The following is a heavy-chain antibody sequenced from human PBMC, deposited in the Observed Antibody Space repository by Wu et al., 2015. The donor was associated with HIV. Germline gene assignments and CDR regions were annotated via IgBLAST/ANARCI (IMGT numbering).Heavy chain of an antibody. CDR3: ARDLEYSSSPYYYYYYMDV. D-gene: IGHD6-6*01. V-gene: IGHV1-18*01. CDR2: ISAYNGNT. Sequence: QVQLVQSGAEVKKPGASVKVSCKASGYTFTSYGISWVRQAPGQGLEWMGWISAYNGNTNYAQKLQGRVTMTTDTSTSTAYMELRSLRSDDTAVYCCARDLEYSSSPYYYYYYMDVWGKGTTVTVSS. CDR1: GYTFTSYG. J-gene: IGHJ6*03.